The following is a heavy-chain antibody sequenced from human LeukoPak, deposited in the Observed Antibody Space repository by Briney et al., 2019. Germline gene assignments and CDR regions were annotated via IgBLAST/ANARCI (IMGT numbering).Heavy chain of an antibody. V-gene: IGHV7-4-1*02. CDR1: GGTFSSYA. CDR2: INTNTGNP. D-gene: IGHD6-6*01. CDR3: ARDLSFIAARRYYYYGMDV. Sequence: GASVKVSCKASGGTFSSYAISWVRQAPGQGLEWMGWINTNTGNPTYAQGFTGRFVFSLDTSVSTAYLQISSLKAEDTAVYYCARDLSFIAARRYYYYGMDVWGQGTTVTVSS. J-gene: IGHJ6*02.